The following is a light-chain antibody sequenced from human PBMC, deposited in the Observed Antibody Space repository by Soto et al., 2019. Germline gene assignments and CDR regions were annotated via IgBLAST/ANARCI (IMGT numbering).Light chain of an antibody. J-gene: IGLJ1*01. Sequence: QSVLTQPASVSGSPGQSITISCTGGSGDVAGSNYVSWYQHHPGKAPKLMIYEVTNRPSGVSNRFSGSKSGNTASLTNSGLQAEDEADYYCSSYTSDSNPYVFGTGTKVTVL. CDR3: SSYTSDSNPYV. CDR2: EVT. V-gene: IGLV2-14*01. CDR1: SGDVAGSNY.